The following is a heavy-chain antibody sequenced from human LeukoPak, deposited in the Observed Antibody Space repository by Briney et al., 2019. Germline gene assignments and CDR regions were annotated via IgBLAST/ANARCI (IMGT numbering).Heavy chain of an antibody. D-gene: IGHD6-13*01. V-gene: IGHV4-4*07. Sequence: SETPSLTCTVSGGSISSYYWSWIRQPAGKGLEWIGRIYTSGSTNYNPSLKSRVTISVDTSNNQFSLKLSSVTAADTAVYYCARVGLAAAVNWFDPWGQGTLVTVSS. CDR2: IYTSGST. CDR1: GGSISSYY. J-gene: IGHJ5*02. CDR3: ARVGLAAAVNWFDP.